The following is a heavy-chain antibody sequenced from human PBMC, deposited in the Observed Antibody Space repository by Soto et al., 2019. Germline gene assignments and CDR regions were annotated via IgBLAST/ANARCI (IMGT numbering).Heavy chain of an antibody. CDR2: MSYDGNNK. V-gene: IGHV3-30*18. J-gene: IGHJ4*02. CDR1: GFTFSSYG. D-gene: IGHD2-8*01. Sequence: QVQLVESGGGVVQPGGSLTLSCAASGFTFSSYGMHWVRQAPGKGLEWVAVMSYDGNNKYYADSVKGRLTVSRENSRNTQFLQRNSLRVEDPAVYYCAKGFISGGYCANGICYHFDYWGQGTPVTVSS. CDR3: AKGFISGGYCANGICYHFDY.